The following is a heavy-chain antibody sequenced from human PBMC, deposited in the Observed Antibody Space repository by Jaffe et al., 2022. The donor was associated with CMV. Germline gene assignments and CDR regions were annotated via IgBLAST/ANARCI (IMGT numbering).Heavy chain of an antibody. CDR1: GFTFSSYE. Sequence: EVQLVESGGGLVQPGGSLRLSCAASGFTFSSYEMNWVRQAPGKGLEWVSYISSSGSTIYYADSVKGRFTISRDNAKNSLYLQMNSLRAEDTAVYYCARAINHRYCSGGSCYSRRSYYYYMDVWGKGTTVTVSS. D-gene: IGHD2-15*01. V-gene: IGHV3-48*03. CDR2: ISSSGSTI. J-gene: IGHJ6*03. CDR3: ARAINHRYCSGGSCYSRRSYYYYMDV.